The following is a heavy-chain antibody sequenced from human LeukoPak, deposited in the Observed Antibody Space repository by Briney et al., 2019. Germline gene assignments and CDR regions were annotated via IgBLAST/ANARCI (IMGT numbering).Heavy chain of an antibody. CDR3: ARELDPLDY. D-gene: IGHD1-1*01. Sequence: GGSLRLSCAASGFTFSSYSMNWVRQAPGKGLEWVSSISSSGSYINDADSVKGRFTISRDNAKNSLLLQMDSFRAEDTAVYFCARELDPLDYWGQGTQVTVSS. J-gene: IGHJ4*02. CDR1: GFTFSSYS. V-gene: IGHV3-21*01. CDR2: ISSSGSYI.